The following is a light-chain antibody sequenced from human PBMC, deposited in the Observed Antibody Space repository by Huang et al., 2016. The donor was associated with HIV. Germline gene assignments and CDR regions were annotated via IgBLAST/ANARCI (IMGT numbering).Light chain of an antibody. CDR2: AAS. V-gene: IGKV1-9*01. CDR3: QQLNSYS. J-gene: IGKJ2*01. Sequence: IQLTQSPSSLSASVGDRVTITCRASQGISSYLAWYQQKPGKAPKRLIYAASTLKSGVPSRFSGSGSGTDFTLTISSLQPEDFATYYCQQLNSYSVGQGTKLEIK. CDR1: QGISSY.